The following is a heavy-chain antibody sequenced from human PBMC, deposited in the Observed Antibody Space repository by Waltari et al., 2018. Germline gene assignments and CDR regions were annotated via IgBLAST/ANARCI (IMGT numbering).Heavy chain of an antibody. CDR1: GYSISSGYY. CDR2: IYHSGST. CDR3: ARLPAVIAARDWYFDL. D-gene: IGHD6-6*01. Sequence: QVQLQESGPGLVKPSETLSLTCAVSGYSISSGYYWGWLRQPPGKGLEWIGSIYHSGSTYYNPSLKSRVTISVDTSKNQFSLKLSSVTAADTAVYYCARLPAVIAARDWYFDLWGRGTLVTVSS. J-gene: IGHJ2*01. V-gene: IGHV4-38-2*01.